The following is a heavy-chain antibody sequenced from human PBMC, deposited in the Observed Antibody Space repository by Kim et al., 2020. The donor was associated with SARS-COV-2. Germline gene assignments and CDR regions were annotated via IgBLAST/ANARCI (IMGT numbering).Heavy chain of an antibody. V-gene: IGHV3-7*05. CDR2: IKLDGSEK. J-gene: IGHJ4*02. CDR1: GFSFRSYW. D-gene: IGHD1-1*01. CDR3: FSTNTFDY. Sequence: GGSLRLSCAASGFSFRSYWMSWVRQAPGKGLEWVANIKLDGSEKNYVDSVKGRFTISRDNAKNSLSLQMNSLRADDTAVYYCFSTNTFDYWGQGTLVTVS.